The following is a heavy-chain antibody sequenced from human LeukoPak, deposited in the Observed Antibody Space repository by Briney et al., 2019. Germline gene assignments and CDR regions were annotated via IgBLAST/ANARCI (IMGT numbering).Heavy chain of an antibody. D-gene: IGHD2-2*01. CDR2: ISGSGGST. CDR1: GFTFSSYA. J-gene: IGHJ4*02. CDR3: AKKAADIVVVPAAPDY. V-gene: IGHV3-23*01. Sequence: GGSLRLSCAAPGFTFSSYAMSWVRQAPGKGLEWVSAISGSGGSTYYADSVKGRFTISRDNSKNTLYLQMNSLRAEDTAVYYCAKKAADIVVVPAAPDYWGRGTLVTVSS.